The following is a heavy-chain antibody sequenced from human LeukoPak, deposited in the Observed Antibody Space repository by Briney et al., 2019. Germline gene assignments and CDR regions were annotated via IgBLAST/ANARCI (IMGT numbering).Heavy chain of an antibody. V-gene: IGHV4-59*01. D-gene: IGHD3-16*01. CDR2: ISYGGGA. CDR3: ARDLGHN. CDR1: GASISTYY. J-gene: IGHJ4*02. Sequence: SETLSLTCTVTGASISTYYWSWIRQPPGEGLEWIGDISYGGGANYNPSLKSRVAMSIDTSKNLLSLKLNSVTAADTAVYYCARDLGHNWGQGTLVTVSS.